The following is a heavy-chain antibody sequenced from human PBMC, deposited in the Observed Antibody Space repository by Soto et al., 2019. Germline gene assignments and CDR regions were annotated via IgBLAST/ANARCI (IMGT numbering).Heavy chain of an antibody. V-gene: IGHV1-3*01. CDR1: GYTFTSYA. CDR3: ARGSCSGGSCYPAAFDY. CDR2: INAGNGNT. D-gene: IGHD2-15*01. Sequence: ASVKVSCKASGYTFTSYAMHWVRQAPGQRLEWMGWINAGNGNTKYSQKFQGRVTITRDTSASTAYMELSSLRSEDTAVYYCARGSCSGGSCYPAAFDYWGQGTLVTVSS. J-gene: IGHJ4*02.